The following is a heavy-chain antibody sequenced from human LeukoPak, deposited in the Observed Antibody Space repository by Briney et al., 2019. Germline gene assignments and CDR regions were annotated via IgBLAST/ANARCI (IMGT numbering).Heavy chain of an antibody. V-gene: IGHV4-39*07. CDR2: IYYSGST. CDR1: GGSISSSSYY. J-gene: IGHJ4*02. CDR3: ARDDYGGNSYYFDY. D-gene: IGHD4-23*01. Sequence: PSETLSLTCTVSGGSISSSSYYWGWIRQPPGKGLEWIGSIYYSGSTYYNPSLKSRVTISVDTSKNQFFLKLSSVTAADTAVYYCARDDYGGNSYYFDYWGQGTLVTVSS.